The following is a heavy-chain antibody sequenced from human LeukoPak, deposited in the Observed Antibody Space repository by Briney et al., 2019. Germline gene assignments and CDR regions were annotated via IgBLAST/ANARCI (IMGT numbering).Heavy chain of an antibody. CDR2: IKSKADGGTV. CDR1: GFTVSNAW. CDR3: AKDHSGYCSSTSSLCYMDV. V-gene: IGHV3-15*01. J-gene: IGHJ6*03. Sequence: GGSLRLSCVVSGFTVSNAWMSWVRQAPGKGLEWVGRIKSKADGGTVDYAAPVKGRFTISRDDSKNTASLQMNSLRAEDTAVYYCAKDHSGYCSSTSSLCYMDVWGKGTTVTVSS. D-gene: IGHD2-2*01.